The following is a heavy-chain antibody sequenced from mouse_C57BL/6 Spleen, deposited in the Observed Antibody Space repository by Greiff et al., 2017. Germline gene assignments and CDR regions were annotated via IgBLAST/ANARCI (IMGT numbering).Heavy chain of an antibody. D-gene: IGHD1-1*01. CDR1: GYTFTSYW. J-gene: IGHJ4*01. Sequence: QVHVKQPGAELVKPGASVKLSCKASGYTFTSYWMHWVKQRPGQGLEWIGMIHPNSGSTNYNEKFKGKATLTVDKSSSTAYMQLSSLTSEDSAVYYCATTVVDYAMDYWGQGTSVTVSS. V-gene: IGHV1-64*01. CDR2: IHPNSGST. CDR3: ATTVVDYAMDY.